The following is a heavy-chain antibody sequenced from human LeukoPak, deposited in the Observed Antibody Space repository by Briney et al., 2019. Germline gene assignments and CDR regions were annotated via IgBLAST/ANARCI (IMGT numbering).Heavy chain of an antibody. J-gene: IGHJ5*02. V-gene: IGHV3-23*01. CDR1: GFTFSKYA. D-gene: IGHD3-16*01. CDR2: ISSSGGVI. Sequence: GGSLRLSCEASGFTFSKYAMSWVRQAPGKGLEWVSAISSSGGVIHYADSVKGRFTISRDNSKSTLYLQMSSLRAEDTAVYYCANSLPGALAEWFDPWGQGTLVTVSS. CDR3: ANSLPGALAEWFDP.